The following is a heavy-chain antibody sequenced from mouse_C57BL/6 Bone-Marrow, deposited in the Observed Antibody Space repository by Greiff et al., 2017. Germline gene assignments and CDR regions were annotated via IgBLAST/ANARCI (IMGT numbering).Heavy chain of an antibody. V-gene: IGHV1-82*01. CDR3: ARRGSVPYWYFDV. CDR2: IYPGDGDT. Sequence: QVQLQQSGPELVKPGASVKISCKASGYAFSSSWMNWVKQRPGKGLEWIGRIYPGDGDTNYNGKFKGKATLTADKSSSTANMQLSSLTSEDSAVYFCARRGSVPYWYFDVWGTGTTVTVSS. J-gene: IGHJ1*03. CDR1: GYAFSSSW.